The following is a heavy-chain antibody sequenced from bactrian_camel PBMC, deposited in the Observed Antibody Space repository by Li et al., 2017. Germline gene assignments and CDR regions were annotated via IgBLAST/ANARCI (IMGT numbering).Heavy chain of an antibody. J-gene: IGHJ4*01. CDR3: TTNIVVVTP. CDR1: GFPFGRAT. D-gene: IGHD1*01. CDR2: IRGNTDTT. Sequence: VQLVESGGGEAQPGGSLKLSCAVSGFPFGRATISWIRQRPGKELEWVSTIRGNTDTTRYADSVEGRFTTFRDSTKDTLYLQLNDLRIEDTAMYYCTTNIVVVTPRGQGTQVTVS. V-gene: IGHV3S42*01.